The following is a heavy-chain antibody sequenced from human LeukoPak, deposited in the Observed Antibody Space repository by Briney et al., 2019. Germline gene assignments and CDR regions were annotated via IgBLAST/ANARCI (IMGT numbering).Heavy chain of an antibody. CDR3: TRGPEWFGVNVDY. CDR1: GYIYTSYG. V-gene: IGHV1-18*01. D-gene: IGHD3-10*01. J-gene: IGHJ4*02. CDR2: ISAYNGNT. Sequence: EASVEVSCKASGYIYTSYGINWVRQAPGQGLEWMGWISAYNGNTKYAQKLQGRVTMTTDTSTSTAHMELRSLRTDDTAVYYCTRGPEWFGVNVDYWGQGTLVTVSS.